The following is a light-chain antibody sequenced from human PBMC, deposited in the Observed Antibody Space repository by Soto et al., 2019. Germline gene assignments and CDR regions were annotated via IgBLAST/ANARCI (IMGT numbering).Light chain of an antibody. CDR3: SSYTSSGTLV. J-gene: IGLJ1*01. CDR2: EVS. Sequence: QSVLTQPASVSGSPGQSITVSCTGTNSDLGGYNYVSWYQHHPGKAPKLMIYEVSNRPSGVSNRFSGSKSGNTASLAISGLQAEDEPDYYCSSYTSSGTLVFGTRTKLTVL. CDR1: NSDLGGYNY. V-gene: IGLV2-14*01.